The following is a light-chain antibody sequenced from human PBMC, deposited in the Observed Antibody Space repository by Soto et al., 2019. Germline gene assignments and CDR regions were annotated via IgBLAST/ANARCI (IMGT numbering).Light chain of an antibody. V-gene: IGKV3-20*01. J-gene: IGKJ4*01. CDR3: QQYGSSPLT. CDR2: GAS. Sequence: EIVFTQSPGTPFLSSGEKTTPSSRASQSVRSSYLAWDQQKPGQAPRLLINGASSRATGTPDRFSGSGSGTDFTLTISRLEPEDFAVYYCQQYGSSPLTFGGGTKVDIK. CDR1: QSVRSSY.